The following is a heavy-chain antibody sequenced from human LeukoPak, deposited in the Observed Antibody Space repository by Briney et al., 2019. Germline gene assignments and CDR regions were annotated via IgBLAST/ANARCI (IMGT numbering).Heavy chain of an antibody. CDR2: VYSSGST. Sequence: SDTLSLTCTVSGGAISGYYWRWIRHPAGKGLEWLGRVYSSGSTKYNPSLESRVTMSVDTSKNQFSLKLNFVTAADTAVYYCARVGSGYDFFDYWGQGTLVTVSS. D-gene: IGHD3/OR15-3a*01. V-gene: IGHV4-4*07. CDR3: ARVGSGYDFFDY. J-gene: IGHJ4*02. CDR1: GGAISGYY.